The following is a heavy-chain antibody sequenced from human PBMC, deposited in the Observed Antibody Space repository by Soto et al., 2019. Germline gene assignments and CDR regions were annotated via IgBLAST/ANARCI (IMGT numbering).Heavy chain of an antibody. CDR1: GFTVSSNY. D-gene: IGHD4-17*01. CDR3: ARGQDYGDYSYAFDI. J-gene: IGHJ3*02. V-gene: IGHV3-53*01. CDR2: IYSGGST. Sequence: EVQLVESGGGLIQPGGSLRLSCAASGFTVSSNYMSWVRQAPGKGLEWVSVIYSGGSTYYADSVKGRFTISRDNSKNTLYLQMNRLRAEDTAVYYCARGQDYGDYSYAFDIWGQGTMVTVSS.